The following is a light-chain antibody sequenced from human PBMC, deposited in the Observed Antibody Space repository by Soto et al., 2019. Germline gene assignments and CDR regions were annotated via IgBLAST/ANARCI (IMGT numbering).Light chain of an antibody. CDR2: EVT. Sequence: QSVLTQPPSVSGSRGQSVTISCTGTSSDVGSHNRVSWYQQPPGTAPKLMIYEVTNRPSGVPDRFSGSKSGNTASLTISGLQAEDEADYYCSSYTSSSTYVFGTGTKVTVL. J-gene: IGLJ1*01. V-gene: IGLV2-18*02. CDR1: SSDVGSHNR. CDR3: SSYTSSSTYV.